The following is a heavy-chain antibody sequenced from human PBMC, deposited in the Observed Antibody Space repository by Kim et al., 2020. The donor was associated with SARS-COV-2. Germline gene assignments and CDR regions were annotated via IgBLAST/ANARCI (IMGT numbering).Heavy chain of an antibody. D-gene: IGHD3-3*01. J-gene: IGHJ5*02. Sequence: GGSLRLSCAASGFTLSNYWMHWVRQAPGRGLVWVSRSNGDGSRPTYADSVKGRFTVSGDNAKNTLYLQMNSLRAEDTAVYYCAKSDWIDPRGQGTLVTV. CDR1: GFTLSNYW. CDR2: SNGDGSRP. V-gene: IGHV3-74*01. CDR3: AKSDWIDP.